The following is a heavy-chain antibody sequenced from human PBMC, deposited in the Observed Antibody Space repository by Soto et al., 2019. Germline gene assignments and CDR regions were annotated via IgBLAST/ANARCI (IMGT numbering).Heavy chain of an antibody. CDR3: ARAYYDILTGYDAFDI. D-gene: IGHD3-9*01. J-gene: IGHJ3*02. CDR1: GGSFSGYY. CDR2: INHSGST. Sequence: TLSLTCAVYGGSFSGYYWSWIRQPPGKGLEWIGEINHSGSTNYNPSLKSRVTISVDTSKNQFSLKLSSVTAADTAVYYCARAYYDILTGYDAFDIWGQGTMVTVSS. V-gene: IGHV4-34*01.